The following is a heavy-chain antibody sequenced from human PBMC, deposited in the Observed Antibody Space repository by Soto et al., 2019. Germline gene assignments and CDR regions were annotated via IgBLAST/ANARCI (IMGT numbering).Heavy chain of an antibody. CDR2: ISGFSGNT. V-gene: IGHV1-18*01. Sequence: QVQLVQSGAEVKKPGASVKVSCKASGYTFTNYGITWVRQAPGQGLQWMGWISGFSGNTNYAQKFQGRVTMTADTSTGTVYMDLRSLTYDDTAVYYCARDLSRGYVFDYWGQRTLVTVSS. D-gene: IGHD5-12*01. CDR1: GYTFTNYG. CDR3: ARDLSRGYVFDY. J-gene: IGHJ4*02.